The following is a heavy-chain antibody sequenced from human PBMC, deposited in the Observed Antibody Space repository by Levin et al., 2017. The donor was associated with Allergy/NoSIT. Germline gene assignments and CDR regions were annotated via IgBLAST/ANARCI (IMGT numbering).Heavy chain of an antibody. J-gene: IGHJ6*02. CDR2: ISFDVKKT. Sequence: PGGSLRLSCAASGFAFTYFGMHWVRQSPGKGLEWVALISFDVKKTFYADSVRGRFTISRDNPKKVLYLHMDSLRPEDTAVYYCSKGPAAGGMTSYPQLEMDVWGQGTTVTVS. CDR3: SKGPAAGGMTSYPQLEMDV. CDR1: GFAFTYFG. V-gene: IGHV3-30*18. D-gene: IGHD6-13*01.